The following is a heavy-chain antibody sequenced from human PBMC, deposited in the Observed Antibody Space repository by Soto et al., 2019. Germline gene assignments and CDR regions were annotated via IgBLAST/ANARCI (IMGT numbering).Heavy chain of an antibody. CDR2: IYHSGST. CDR3: ARARVEFSGSYWRRDDYYYYDGMDV. Sequence: QVQLQESGPGLVKPSGTLSLTCVVSGGSISSSNWWSWVRQPPGKGLEWIGEIYHSGSTNYNPSLKSRVTISVDKSKNQFSLKLSSVTAADTAVYYCARARVEFSGSYWRRDDYYYYDGMDVWGQGTTVTVSS. CDR1: GGSISSSNW. V-gene: IGHV4-4*02. D-gene: IGHD1-26*01. J-gene: IGHJ6*02.